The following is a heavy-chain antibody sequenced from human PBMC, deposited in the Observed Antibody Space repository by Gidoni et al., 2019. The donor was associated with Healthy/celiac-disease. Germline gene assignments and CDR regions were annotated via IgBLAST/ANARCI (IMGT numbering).Heavy chain of an antibody. CDR3: AREDIVWGQNWFDP. Sequence: QVQLQESGPGLVKPSQTLSLTCTVSGGSISSGGYYWSWIRQHPGKGLEWIGYIYYSGSTYYNPSLKSRVTISVDTSKNQFSLKLSSVTAADTAVYYCAREDIVWGQNWFDPWGQGTLVTVSS. V-gene: IGHV4-31*03. CDR2: IYYSGST. D-gene: IGHD2-15*01. CDR1: GGSISSGGYY. J-gene: IGHJ5*02.